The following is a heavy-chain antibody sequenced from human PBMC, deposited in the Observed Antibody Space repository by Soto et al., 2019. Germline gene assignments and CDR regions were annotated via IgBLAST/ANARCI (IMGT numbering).Heavy chain of an antibody. CDR2: VSARGGS. CDR3: ARDPLPSDSSAP. V-gene: IGHV4-4*07. Sequence: QVHLQESGPGLVKPSETLSLICSVSGASVRANYWSWIRKSAGRGLEWIGSVSARGGSTYNSSLRGRATMSVDTSQNQFSLRLTSMTAADTATYFCARDPLPSDSSAPWGRGILVTVSS. D-gene: IGHD3-22*01. CDR1: GASVRANY. J-gene: IGHJ4*02.